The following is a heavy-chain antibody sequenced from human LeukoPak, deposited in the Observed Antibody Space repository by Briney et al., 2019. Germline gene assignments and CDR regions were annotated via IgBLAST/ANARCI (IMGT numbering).Heavy chain of an antibody. Sequence: GSLGLSCAASGFTFSSHDMNWVRQAPGKGLEWVSSITTATSSYIYYADSVKGRFTISRDDAKNSLYLQMDSLRAEDTAVYYCARDYGGPHYFDYWGQGTLVTVSS. CDR1: GFTFSSHD. V-gene: IGHV3-21*01. J-gene: IGHJ4*02. D-gene: IGHD2-15*01. CDR2: ITTATSSYI. CDR3: ARDYGGPHYFDY.